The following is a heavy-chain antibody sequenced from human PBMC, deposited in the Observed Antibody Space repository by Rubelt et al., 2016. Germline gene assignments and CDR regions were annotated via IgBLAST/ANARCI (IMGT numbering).Heavy chain of an antibody. D-gene: IGHD2-21*01. V-gene: IGHV3-30*04. Sequence: GLTFSSSAMHWVRQAPDKGLEWLAVISYDGSNKYYADSVKGRFTISRDNSKNTLYLQMNSLRAEDTAVYYCAGARPGASHIFVFTPEMHYYYTLDVWDQGTPVTVSS. CDR2: ISYDGSNK. CDR3: AGARPGASHIFVFTPEMHYYYTLDV. CDR1: GLTFSSSA. J-gene: IGHJ6*02.